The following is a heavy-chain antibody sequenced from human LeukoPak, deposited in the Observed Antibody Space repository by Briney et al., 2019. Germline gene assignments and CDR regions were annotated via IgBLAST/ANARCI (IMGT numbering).Heavy chain of an antibody. CDR3: ARDLSLGRHDYGEPFDY. CDR2: ISGYNGNT. D-gene: IGHD4-17*01. CDR1: GFTFTNYG. J-gene: IGHJ4*02. V-gene: IGHV1-18*01. Sequence: GASVKVSCETYGFTFTNYGISWVRQAPGQGPEWMGWISGYNGNTNYVQKFQGRVTMTTDTSTSTAYMELRSLRSDDTAVYYCARDLSLGRHDYGEPFDYWGQGTLVTVSS.